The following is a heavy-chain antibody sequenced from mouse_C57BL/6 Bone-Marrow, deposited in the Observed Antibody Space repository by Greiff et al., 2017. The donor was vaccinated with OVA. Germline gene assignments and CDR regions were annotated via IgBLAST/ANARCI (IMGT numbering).Heavy chain of an antibody. CDR1: GYAFSSSW. CDR2: IYPGDGDT. V-gene: IGHV1-82*01. Sequence: VQLQESGPELVKPGASVKISCKASGYAFSSSWMNWVKQRPGKGLEWIGRIYPGDGDTNYNGKFKGKATLTADKSSSTAYMQLSSLTSEDSAVYFCARSAHYYYGSSWGQGTTLTVSS. J-gene: IGHJ2*01. CDR3: ARSAHYYYGSS. D-gene: IGHD1-1*01.